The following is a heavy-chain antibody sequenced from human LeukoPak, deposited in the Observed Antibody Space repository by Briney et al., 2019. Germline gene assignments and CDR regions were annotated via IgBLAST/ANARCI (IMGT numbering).Heavy chain of an antibody. Sequence: PGGSLRLSCAASGFTFISYAMNWVRQAPGKGLEWVSAISGSGGSTYYADSVKGRFTISIDNSKNTLYLQMNSLRAEDTAVYYCATQGEYYYDSSCFFWGQGTLVTVSS. D-gene: IGHD3-22*01. J-gene: IGHJ4*02. V-gene: IGHV3-23*01. CDR1: GFTFISYA. CDR2: ISGSGGST. CDR3: ATQGEYYYDSSCFF.